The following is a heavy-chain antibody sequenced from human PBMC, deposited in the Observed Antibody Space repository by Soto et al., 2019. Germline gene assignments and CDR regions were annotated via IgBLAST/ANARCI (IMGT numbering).Heavy chain of an antibody. CDR2: IKQDGSEK. V-gene: IGHV3-7*01. CDR1: GFTFSSYW. D-gene: IGHD4-17*01. CDR3: VGEGDYQAFDI. Sequence: GGSLRLSCAASGFTFSSYWMSWVRHAPGKGLEWVANIKQDGSEKYYVDYVKGRFTISRDNDKNSLYLQMNSLRAEDTAVYYCVGEGDYQAFDIWGQGTMVTVSS. J-gene: IGHJ3*02.